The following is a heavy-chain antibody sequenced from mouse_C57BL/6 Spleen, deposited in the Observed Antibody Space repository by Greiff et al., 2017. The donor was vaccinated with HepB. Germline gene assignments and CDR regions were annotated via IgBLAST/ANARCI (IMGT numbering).Heavy chain of an antibody. CDR2: INYDGSST. CDR3: ARVRGYYGSSYAMDY. V-gene: IGHV5-16*01. CDR1: GFTFSDYY. Sequence: EVQVVESEGGLVQPGSSMKLSCTASGFTFSDYYMAWVRQVPEKGLEWVANINYDGSSTYYLDSLKSRFIISRDNAKNILYLQMSSLKSEDTATYYCARVRGYYGSSYAMDYWGQGTSVTVSS. J-gene: IGHJ4*01. D-gene: IGHD1-1*01.